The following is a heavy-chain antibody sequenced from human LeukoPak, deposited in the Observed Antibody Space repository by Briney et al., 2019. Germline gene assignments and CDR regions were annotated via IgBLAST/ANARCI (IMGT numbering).Heavy chain of an antibody. Sequence: GGSLRLSCAASGFSFSHASMSWVRQAPGKGLEWVGHIKSKTDGGTTDYAAPVKGRFTLSRDDSKNTLYLLTNSLKSEDTAVYYCTTGPFAWGQGTLVTVSS. CDR2: IKSKTDGGTT. V-gene: IGHV3-15*01. J-gene: IGHJ4*02. CDR3: TTGPFA. CDR1: GFSFSHAS.